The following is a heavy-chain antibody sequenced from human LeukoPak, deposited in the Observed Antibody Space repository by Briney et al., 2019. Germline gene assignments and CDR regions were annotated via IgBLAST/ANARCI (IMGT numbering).Heavy chain of an antibody. Sequence: GRSLRLSCEGSGFTFSSYALHWVRQAPGKGLEWVAVISYDGSKKYYADSVKGRFTISRDNSKNTLTLQMTSLRAEDTAVYYCARSIASVTGSPSVRAPDYWGQGT. CDR1: GFTFSSYA. D-gene: IGHD3-9*01. CDR2: ISYDGSKK. CDR3: ARSIASVTGSPSVRAPDY. J-gene: IGHJ4*02. V-gene: IGHV3-30*04.